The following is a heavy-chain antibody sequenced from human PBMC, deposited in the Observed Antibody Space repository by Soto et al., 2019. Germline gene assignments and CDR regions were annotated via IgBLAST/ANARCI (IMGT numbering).Heavy chain of an antibody. J-gene: IGHJ4*02. D-gene: IGHD2-2*01. Sequence: QVQLVQSGAEVKKPGSSVKVSCKASGGTFSSYAISWVRQAPGQGLEWMGGIIPIFGTANYAQKFQGRVTITEDESTSTAYMELSSLRSEDTAVYYCARGSLGYCISTSCYEVYYFDYWGQGTLVTVSS. V-gene: IGHV1-69*12. CDR2: IIPIFGTA. CDR1: GGTFSSYA. CDR3: ARGSLGYCISTSCYEVYYFDY.